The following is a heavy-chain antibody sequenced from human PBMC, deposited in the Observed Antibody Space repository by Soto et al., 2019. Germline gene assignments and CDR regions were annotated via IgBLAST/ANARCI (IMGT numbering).Heavy chain of an antibody. CDR3: ARGTTTSAFSAMDV. CDR2: ISYDGDNK. Sequence: QVQLVECGGGVVQPGRSLRLSCAASGFTFSYHALNWVRQAPGKGLEWVAVISYDGDNKYIAESVKGRFTISRDNSKNTVSLQMNSLRTEDTAMYFCARGTTTSAFSAMDVWGQGTTVTVSS. CDR1: GFTFSYHA. V-gene: IGHV3-30-3*01. D-gene: IGHD1-1*01. J-gene: IGHJ6*02.